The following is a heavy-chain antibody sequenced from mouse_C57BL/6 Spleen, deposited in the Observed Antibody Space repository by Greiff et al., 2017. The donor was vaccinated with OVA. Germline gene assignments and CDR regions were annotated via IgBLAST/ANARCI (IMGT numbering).Heavy chain of an antibody. Sequence: VMLVESGAELARPGASVKLSCKASGYTFTSYGISWVKQRPGQGLEWIGEIYPRSGNTYYNEKFKGNATLTADKSSSTAYMELRILTSEDSAVYFCARKDTGFDYWGQGTTLTVSS. V-gene: IGHV1-81*01. CDR2: IYPRSGNT. D-gene: IGHD4-1*01. CDR1: GYTFTSYG. J-gene: IGHJ2*01. CDR3: ARKDTGFDY.